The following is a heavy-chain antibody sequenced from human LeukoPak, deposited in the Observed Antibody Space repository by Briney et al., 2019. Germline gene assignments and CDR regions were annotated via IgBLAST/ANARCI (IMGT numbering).Heavy chain of an antibody. CDR3: ARLLAYNSGGEAFEH. CDR1: GFTFSRYW. CDR2: INENGSEK. Sequence: GGSLRLSCAASGFTFSRYWMSWLRQAPGKGLEWVAHINENGSEKYYVDSVKGRFSISRDNAKNSLYLQMNSLRAADTAVYYCARLLAYNSGGEAFEHWGQGTLVTVSS. J-gene: IGHJ1*01. V-gene: IGHV3-7*01. D-gene: IGHD1-20*01.